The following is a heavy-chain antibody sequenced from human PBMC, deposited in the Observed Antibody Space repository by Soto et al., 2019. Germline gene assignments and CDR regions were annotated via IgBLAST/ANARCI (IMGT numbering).Heavy chain of an antibody. D-gene: IGHD3-3*01. J-gene: IGHJ4*02. CDR2: IIPIFGTA. V-gene: IGHV1-69*01. CDR1: GGTFSSYA. Sequence: QVQLVQSGAEVKKPGSSVKVSCKASGGTFSSYAISWVRQAPGQGLEWMGGIIPIFGTANYAQKFQGRVTITADESTSTAYTELSSLRSEDTAGYYCARRARRGASPSTIFGVAGAAYYFEYWGQGTLVTVSS. CDR3: ARRARRGASPSTIFGVAGAAYYFEY.